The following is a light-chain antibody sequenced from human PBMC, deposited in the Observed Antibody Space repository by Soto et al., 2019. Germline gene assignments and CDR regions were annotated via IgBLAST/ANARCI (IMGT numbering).Light chain of an antibody. CDR2: DVS. V-gene: IGLV2-14*01. Sequence: QPVLTQPASVSGSPGQSITISCTGTSSDVGAYNYVSWYQQHPGKAPKLMIYDVSNRPSGVSNRFSGSKSGNTASLTISGLQAEDEADYYCSSYTSSSTLVVFGGGTQLTVL. CDR1: SSDVGAYNY. J-gene: IGLJ2*01. CDR3: SSYTSSSTLVV.